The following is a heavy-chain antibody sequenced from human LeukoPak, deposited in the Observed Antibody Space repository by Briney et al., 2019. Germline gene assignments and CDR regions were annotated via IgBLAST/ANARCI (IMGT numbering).Heavy chain of an antibody. D-gene: IGHD5-24*01. V-gene: IGHV4-59*01. CDR1: GGSITTSY. CDR3: ARGYRDDYTPFDY. CDR2: VSYSGST. J-gene: IGHJ4*02. Sequence: KPSETLSLTCTVSGGSITTSYWSWIRQPPGKGLEWIGYVSYSGSTKYSPSLKSRVTISVDTSKNQFSLKLTSVTAADTAVYYCARGYRDDYTPFDYWGQGTLVTVSS.